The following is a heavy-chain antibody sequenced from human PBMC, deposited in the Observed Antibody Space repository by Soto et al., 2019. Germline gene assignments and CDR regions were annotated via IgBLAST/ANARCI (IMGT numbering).Heavy chain of an antibody. CDR3: AKAGEVVDVVVYAYRGS. J-gene: IGHJ5*02. V-gene: IGHV3-30*18. D-gene: IGHD2-8*02. CDR1: GFSLSSYA. Sequence: QVQLVESGGGVVQPGTSLRVSCAVSGFSLSSYAIHWVRQAPGKGLEWVAVTSNDGKKVSYADSVKGRFTVSRDNSKNTVAMPMNCLRSEYKDVYSCAKAGEVVDVVVYAYRGSLGRGSLVSVSA. CDR2: TSNDGKKV.